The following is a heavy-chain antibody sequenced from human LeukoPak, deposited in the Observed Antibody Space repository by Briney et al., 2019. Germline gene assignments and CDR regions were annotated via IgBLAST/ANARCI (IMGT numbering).Heavy chain of an antibody. V-gene: IGHV3-7*01. J-gene: IGHJ4*02. CDR3: ARGYSSPWDRYFDY. CDR1: GFTFSSYW. CDR2: IKQDGSEK. D-gene: IGHD5-18*01. Sequence: PGGSLRLSCAASGFTFSSYWMSWVHQAPGKGLEWVANIKQDGSEKYYVDSVKGRFTISRDNAKNLLNLQMNSLRAEDTAVYYCARGYSSPWDRYFDYWGQGTLVTVSS.